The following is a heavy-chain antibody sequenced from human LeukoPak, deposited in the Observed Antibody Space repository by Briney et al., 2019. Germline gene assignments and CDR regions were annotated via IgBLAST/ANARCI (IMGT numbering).Heavy chain of an antibody. D-gene: IGHD6-19*01. CDR1: GFSFSVYE. CDR2: ISGSDTST. V-gene: IGHV3-48*03. CDR3: TTLTVASNFDY. Sequence: LAGGSLRLSCAASGFSFSVYEMHWVRQAPGRGLEWIADISGSDTSTYYADSVKGRFTISRDNAKNSLYLQMNRLRVEDTAVYYCTTLTVASNFDYWGQGTLVTVSS. J-gene: IGHJ4*02.